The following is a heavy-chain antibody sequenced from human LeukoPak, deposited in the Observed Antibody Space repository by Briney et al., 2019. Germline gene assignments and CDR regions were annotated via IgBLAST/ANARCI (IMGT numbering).Heavy chain of an antibody. CDR3: ARDTVYYDFWSGYHTRGWFDY. J-gene: IGHJ4*02. CDR1: GFTFSRYA. D-gene: IGHD3-3*01. V-gene: IGHV3-30-3*01. CDR2: ISNDGSNK. Sequence: PGRSLRLSCVASGFTFSRYAMVWVRQAPGKGLQWVAVISNDGSNKYYADSVKGRFTISRDNSKNTLYLQMNSLRAEDTAVYYCARDTVYYDFWSGYHTRGWFDYWGQGTLVTVSS.